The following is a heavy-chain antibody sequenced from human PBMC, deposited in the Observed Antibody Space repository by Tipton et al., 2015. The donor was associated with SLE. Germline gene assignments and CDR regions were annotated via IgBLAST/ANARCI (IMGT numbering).Heavy chain of an antibody. V-gene: IGHV4-59*01. CDR3: ARGLWFRESHGAFDI. CDR2: IYYSGST. CDR1: GGSFSGYY. J-gene: IGHJ3*02. Sequence: TLSLTCAVYGGSFSGYYWSWIRQPPGKGLEWIGYIYYSGSTNYNPSLKSRVTISVDTSKNQFSLKLSSVTAADTAVYYCARGLWFRESHGAFDIWGQGTMVTVSS. D-gene: IGHD3-10*01.